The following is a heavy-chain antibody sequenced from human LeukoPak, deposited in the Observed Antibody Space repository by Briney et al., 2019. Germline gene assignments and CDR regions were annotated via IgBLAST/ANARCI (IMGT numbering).Heavy chain of an antibody. CDR1: GFTFSDYY. J-gene: IGHJ6*02. CDR2: ISGSGSTI. Sequence: PGGSLRLSCAASGFTFSDYYMSWIRQAPGKGLEWVSSISGSGSTIYYADSVKGRFTISRDNAKNSLYLQMNSLRAEDTAVYYCARDPVSLGRMDVWGQGTTVTVSS. CDR3: ARDPVSLGRMDV. V-gene: IGHV3-11*01.